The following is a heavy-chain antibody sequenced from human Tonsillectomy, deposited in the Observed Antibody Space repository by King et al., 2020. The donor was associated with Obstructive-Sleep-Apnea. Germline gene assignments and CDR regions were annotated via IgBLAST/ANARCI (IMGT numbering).Heavy chain of an antibody. J-gene: IGHJ5*02. CDR1: VYTFTSYY. Sequence: VQLVESGAEVKKPGASVKVSCKASVYTFTSYYMHWVRQAPGQGLEWMGIINPSGGGTRYAQKFQGRVTMTRDTSTRTVYMELSSLRSEDTAVYYCARDQAPENWFDPWGQGTLVTVSS. CDR2: INPSGGGT. V-gene: IGHV1-46*01. CDR3: ARDQAPENWFDP.